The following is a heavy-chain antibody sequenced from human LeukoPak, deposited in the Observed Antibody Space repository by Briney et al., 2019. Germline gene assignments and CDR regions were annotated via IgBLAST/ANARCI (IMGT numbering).Heavy chain of an antibody. CDR3: ARSYGRIAARPGY. J-gene: IGHJ4*02. D-gene: IGHD6-6*01. V-gene: IGHV1-2*02. CDR1: GYTFTSYD. Sequence: ASVTVSCTASGYTFTSYDINWVRQATGQGLEWMGWMNPNSGGTNYAQKFQGRVTMTRDTSISTAYMELSRLRSDDTAVYYCARSYGRIAARPGYWGQGTLVTVSS. CDR2: MNPNSGGT.